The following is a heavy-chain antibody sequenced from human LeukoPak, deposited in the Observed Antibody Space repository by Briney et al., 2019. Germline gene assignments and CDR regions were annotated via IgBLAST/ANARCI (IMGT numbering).Heavy chain of an antibody. J-gene: IGHJ4*02. V-gene: IGHV1-8*01. CDR1: GYTFTSYD. D-gene: IGHD2-2*01. CDR2: MNPNSGNT. CDR3: ARVSRLRRHIVVVPAAMQDSDYDSSGQPLAY. Sequence: ASVTVSCMASGYTFTSYDINWERQAAGQGLEWVGWMNPNSGNTGYAQKFQGRVTMTRNTSISTAYMELSSLRSEDTAVYDCARVSRLRRHIVVVPAAMQDSDYDSSGQPLAYWGQGTLVTVSS.